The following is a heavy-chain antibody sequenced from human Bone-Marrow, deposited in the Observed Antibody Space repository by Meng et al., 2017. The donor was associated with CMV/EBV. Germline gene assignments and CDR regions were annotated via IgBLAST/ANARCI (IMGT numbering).Heavy chain of an antibody. CDR1: GGSISSSSYY. CDR2: IYYSGST. CDR3: ARGARLAV. D-gene: IGHD6-6*01. J-gene: IGHJ6*02. Sequence: SETLSLTCTVSGGSISSSSYYWGWIRQPPGKGLEWIGSIYYSGSTYYNPSLKSRVTISVDTSKNQFSLKLSSVTAADTAVYYCARGARLAVWGQGTTVTFYS. V-gene: IGHV4-39*07.